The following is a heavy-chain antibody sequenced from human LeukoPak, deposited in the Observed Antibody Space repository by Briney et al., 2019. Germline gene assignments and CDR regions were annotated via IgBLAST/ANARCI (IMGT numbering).Heavy chain of an antibody. CDR1: GFTFSSYW. CDR3: ARDSNRGYCSGGSCYSFDY. Sequence: GGSLRLSCAASGFTFSSYWMSWVRQAPGKGLEWVANIKQDGSEKYYVDSVKGRFTISRDNAKNSLYLQMNSLRAEDTAVYYCARDSNRGYCSGGSCYSFDYWGQGTLVTVSS. V-gene: IGHV3-7*01. J-gene: IGHJ4*02. CDR2: IKQDGSEK. D-gene: IGHD2-15*01.